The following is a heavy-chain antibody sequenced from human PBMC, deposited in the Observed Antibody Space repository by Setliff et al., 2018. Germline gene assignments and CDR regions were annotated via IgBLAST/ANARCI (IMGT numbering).Heavy chain of an antibody. CDR2: IDPNSRST. D-gene: IGHD1-26*01. V-gene: IGHV1-2*02. CDR1: GYTFTDYY. J-gene: IGHJ6*03. Sequence: GASVKVSCKASGYTFTDYYIHWVRQAPGQGLEWMGWIDPNSRSTHYAQKFQGRVSMTRDTSISTAYMELSRLTSDDTAVYYCAGEGVHTRSSTDYHYYMDVWGRGTTVTVSS. CDR3: AGEGVHTRSSTDYHYYMDV.